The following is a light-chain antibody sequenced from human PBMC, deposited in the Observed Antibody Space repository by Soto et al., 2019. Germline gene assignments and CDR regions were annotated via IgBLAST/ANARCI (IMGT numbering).Light chain of an antibody. Sequence: EIVLTQSPGTLSLSPGERATLSCRASQSVSSNSLAWYQQKPGQAPRLLIYGASSRASGIPDRFSGSGSGTDFTLTISRLEPEDFEVYYCQQRSNWPRTFGQGTKVDIK. J-gene: IGKJ1*01. V-gene: IGKV3D-20*02. CDR1: QSVSSNS. CDR3: QQRSNWPRT. CDR2: GAS.